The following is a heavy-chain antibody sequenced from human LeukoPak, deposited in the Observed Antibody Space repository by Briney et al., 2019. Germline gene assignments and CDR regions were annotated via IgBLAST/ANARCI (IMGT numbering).Heavy chain of an antibody. CDR2: INSGGGDT. CDR1: GFTFSSYA. CDR3: AKDPWGIGPAFEI. J-gene: IGHJ3*02. Sequence: HPGGSLRLSCAASGFTFSSYAMSWVRQAPGKGLEWVSVINSGGGDTYYAGSVKGRFTISRDNSKSTLYLQMNSLRADDTAVYYCAKDPWGIGPAFEIWGQGTMVTVSS. V-gene: IGHV3-23*01. D-gene: IGHD3-16*01.